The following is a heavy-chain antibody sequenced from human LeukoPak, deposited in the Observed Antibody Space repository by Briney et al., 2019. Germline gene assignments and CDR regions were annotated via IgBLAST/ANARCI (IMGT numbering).Heavy chain of an antibody. D-gene: IGHD3-10*01. CDR2: ISGSGGST. CDR3: ACFRRGDPIF. Sequence: GGSLRLSCAASGFTFSDYYMSWIRQAPGKGLEWVSAISGSGGSTYYADSVKGRFTISRDNSKNTLYLQMNSLRAEDTAVYYCACFRRGDPIFWGQGTMVTVSS. V-gene: IGHV3-23*01. CDR1: GFTFSDYY. J-gene: IGHJ3*01.